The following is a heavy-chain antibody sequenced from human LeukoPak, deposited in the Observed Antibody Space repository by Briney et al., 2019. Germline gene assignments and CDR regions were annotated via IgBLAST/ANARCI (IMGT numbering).Heavy chain of an antibody. D-gene: IGHD5-12*01. CDR3: ARVSGYDWESPFDY. V-gene: IGHV4-61*01. CDR2: IYYSGST. J-gene: IGHJ4*02. CDR1: GGSISSSSYY. Sequence: SETLSLTCTVSGGSISSSSYYWSWIRQPPGKGLEWIGYIYYSGSTNYNPSLKSRVTISVDTSKNQFSLKLSSVTAADTAVYYCARVSGYDWESPFDYWGQGTLVTVSS.